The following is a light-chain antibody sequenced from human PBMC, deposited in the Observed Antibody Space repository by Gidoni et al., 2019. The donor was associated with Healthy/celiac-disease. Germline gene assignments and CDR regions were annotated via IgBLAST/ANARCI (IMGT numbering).Light chain of an antibody. Sequence: DIQMTQSPSSLSASVGDRVTITCRASQSISSYLHWYQQKPGKAPKLLIYAASSLQSGVPSRFSGSGSGTDFTLTIISLQPEDFATDYCQQSYSTPRTFGQGTKVEIK. V-gene: IGKV1-39*01. CDR1: QSISSY. CDR2: AAS. J-gene: IGKJ1*01. CDR3: QQSYSTPRT.